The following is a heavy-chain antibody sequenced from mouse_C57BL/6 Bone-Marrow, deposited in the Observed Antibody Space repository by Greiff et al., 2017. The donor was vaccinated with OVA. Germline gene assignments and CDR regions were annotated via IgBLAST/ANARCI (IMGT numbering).Heavy chain of an antibody. CDR3: ASYGYDGRGFDY. V-gene: IGHV2-2*01. Sequence: QVHVKQSGPGLVQPSQSLSITCTVSGFSLTSYGVHWVRQSPGKGLEWLGVIWSGGSTDYNAAFISRLSISKDNSKSQVFFKMNSLQADDTAIYYCASYGYDGRGFDYWGQGTTLTVSS. CDR1: GFSLTSYG. CDR2: IWSGGST. D-gene: IGHD2-2*01. J-gene: IGHJ2*01.